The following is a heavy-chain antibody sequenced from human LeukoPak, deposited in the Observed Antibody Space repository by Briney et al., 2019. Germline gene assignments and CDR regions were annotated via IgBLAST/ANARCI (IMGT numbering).Heavy chain of an antibody. CDR3: ARDCRSTSCYAGAYYYGMDV. CDR1: GGSISSGGYY. D-gene: IGHD2-2*01. Sequence: SETLSLTCTVSGGSISSGGYYWSWIRQRPGKGLEWIGYIYYSGSTYYNPSLKSRVTISVDTSKNQFSLKLSSVTAADTAVYYCARDCRSTSCYAGAYYYGMDVWGQGTTVTVSS. J-gene: IGHJ6*02. V-gene: IGHV4-31*03. CDR2: IYYSGST.